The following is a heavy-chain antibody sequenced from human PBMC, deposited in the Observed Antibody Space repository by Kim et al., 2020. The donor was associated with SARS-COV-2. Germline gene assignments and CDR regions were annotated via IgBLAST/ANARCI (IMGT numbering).Heavy chain of an antibody. CDR3: ARDLMTTFFGMDV. J-gene: IGHJ6*02. V-gene: IGHV4-30-2*01. D-gene: IGHD3-16*01. Sequence: YNPSLKSRLTISVDRSKNQFSLKLRSVTAADTAMYYCARDLMTTFFGMDVWGQGTTVTVSS.